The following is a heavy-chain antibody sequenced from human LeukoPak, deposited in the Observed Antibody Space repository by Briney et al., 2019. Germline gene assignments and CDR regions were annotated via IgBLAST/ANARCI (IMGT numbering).Heavy chain of an antibody. Sequence: GEALKISCKGSGYSFTSYWIGWVRQMPGKGLEWMGIIYPGDSDTRYSPSFRGHVTISADKSTSTAYHQWSSVKASETAVYYCARLVGSSSSPYDYWGQGTLVTVSS. CDR1: GYSFTSYW. J-gene: IGHJ4*02. CDR3: ARLVGSSSSPYDY. CDR2: IYPGDSDT. V-gene: IGHV5-51*01. D-gene: IGHD6-6*01.